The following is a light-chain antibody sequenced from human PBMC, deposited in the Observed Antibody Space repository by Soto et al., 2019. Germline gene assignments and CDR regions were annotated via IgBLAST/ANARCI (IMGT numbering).Light chain of an antibody. CDR3: QQYNKWPLT. CDR1: QSVCNN. J-gene: IGKJ4*01. Sequence: DIVMTQSPATLSVSPGERATLSCRASQSVCNNLAWYQQKPGQSPRLLIYHASYRSTGIPARCSGSGSGTEFILTISSLQSEDFAVYYCQQYNKWPLTFGGGTKVEIK. V-gene: IGKV3-15*01. CDR2: HAS.